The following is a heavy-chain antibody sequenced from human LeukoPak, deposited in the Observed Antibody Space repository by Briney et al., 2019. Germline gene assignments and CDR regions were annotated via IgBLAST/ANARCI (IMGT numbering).Heavy chain of an antibody. CDR3: APTAEAYTSWWKV. D-gene: IGHD3-16*01. V-gene: IGHV1-2*02. CDR2: INPDSGFT. CDR1: GYKFTDDY. Sequence: ASVKVSCKASGYKFTDDYMHWVRQAPGQGLEFMGWINPDSGFTNYAQKFKGRVTMTRDTSISTAYLEVRSLTSDDTAVYYCAPTAEAYTSWWKVWGQGTLVTVS. J-gene: IGHJ4*02.